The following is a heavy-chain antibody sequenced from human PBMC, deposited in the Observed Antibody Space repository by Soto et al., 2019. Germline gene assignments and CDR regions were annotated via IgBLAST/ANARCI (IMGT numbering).Heavy chain of an antibody. Sequence: GASVKVSCKASGYTFTGYYMHWVRQAPGQGLEWMGWINPNSGGTNYAQKFQGRVTMTRDTSISTAYMELSRLRSDDTAVYYCARDMYDSSGSNRFDPWGQGTLVTVSS. V-gene: IGHV1-2*02. CDR2: INPNSGGT. CDR1: GYTFTGYY. CDR3: ARDMYDSSGSNRFDP. D-gene: IGHD3-22*01. J-gene: IGHJ5*02.